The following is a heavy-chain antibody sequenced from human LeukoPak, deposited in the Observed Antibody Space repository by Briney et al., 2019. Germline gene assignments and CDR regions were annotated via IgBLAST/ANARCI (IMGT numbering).Heavy chain of an antibody. D-gene: IGHD6-13*01. CDR3: ATTLNIATAGYF. J-gene: IGHJ4*02. V-gene: IGHV3-7*01. Sequence: GGSLRLSCAASGFTFNSYWMSWVRQAPGKGLEWVANVQQGGSEKYYVDSVKGRFTISRDNAKNSVYLQMNSLRAEDTATYYCATTLNIATAGYFWGQGTLVTVSS. CDR1: GFTFNSYW. CDR2: VQQGGSEK.